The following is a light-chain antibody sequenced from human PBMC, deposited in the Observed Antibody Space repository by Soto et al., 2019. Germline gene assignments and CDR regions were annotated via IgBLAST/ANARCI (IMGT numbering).Light chain of an antibody. V-gene: IGKV1-6*01. J-gene: IGKJ1*01. CDR1: QGIRND. CDR3: LQDYNHPWT. Sequence: AIQMTQSPSSLSASVGDRVTITCRASQGIRNDLGWYQQKPGKAPKLLIYAASSLQSGVPSRFSGSGSGTDFSLTISSLQPEDCATYYCLQDYNHPWTCGQGTKVEIK. CDR2: AAS.